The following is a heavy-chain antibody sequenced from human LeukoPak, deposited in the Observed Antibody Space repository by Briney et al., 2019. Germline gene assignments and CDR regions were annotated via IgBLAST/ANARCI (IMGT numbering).Heavy chain of an antibody. CDR2: IYTSGST. CDR1: GGSISSTSYY. D-gene: IGHD6-6*01. Sequence: PSETLSLTCIVSGGSISSTSYYWGWIRQSPGKGLEWIGRIYTSGSTNYNPSLKSRVTISVDTSKNQFSLKLSSVTAADTAVYYCARGPGGSSSSDFDYWGQGTLVTVSS. J-gene: IGHJ4*02. V-gene: IGHV4-39*07. CDR3: ARGPGGSSSSDFDY.